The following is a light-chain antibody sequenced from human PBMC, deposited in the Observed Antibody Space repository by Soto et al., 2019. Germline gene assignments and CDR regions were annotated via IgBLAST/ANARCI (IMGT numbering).Light chain of an antibody. CDR2: YDD. CDR3: AAWDYSRNGQV. CDR1: SSNIGNNA. V-gene: IGLV1-36*01. Sequence: QSVLTQPPSVSEAPRQRVTISCSGSSSNIGNNAVNWYQQLPGKAPKLLIYYDDLMPSGVSDRFSCSKSGTAASLAISVLQSEDEADDYCAAWDYSRNGQVFGGGTKLTVL. J-gene: IGLJ2*01.